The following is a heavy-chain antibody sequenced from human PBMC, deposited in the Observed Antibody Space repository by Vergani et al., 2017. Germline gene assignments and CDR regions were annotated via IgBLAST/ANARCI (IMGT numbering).Heavy chain of an antibody. D-gene: IGHD3-3*01. CDR1: GFSLSNARMG. J-gene: IGHJ6*03. CDR3: ARSSGYYDFWSCYYYYYYYMDV. CDR2: IFSNDEK. Sequence: QVTLKESGPVLVKPTETLTLTCTVSGFSLSNARMGVSWIRQPPGKALEWLAHIFSNDEKSYSTSLKSRLTSSKDTSKSQVVLTMTNMDPVDTATYYCARSSGYYDFWSCYYYYYYYMDVWGKGTTVTVSS. V-gene: IGHV2-26*01.